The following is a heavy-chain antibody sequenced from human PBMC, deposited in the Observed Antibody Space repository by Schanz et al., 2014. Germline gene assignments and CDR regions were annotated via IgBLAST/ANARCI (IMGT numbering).Heavy chain of an antibody. CDR3: ARGMAEGMILGLIILIFEY. V-gene: IGHV1-69*04. Sequence: SCKSSGGTFSTVAITWVRQPPGQGLEWMGRIIPILGIANYAPQFQGRVPITADESTSTDYMELNSLKSEDKAMYYCARGMAEGMILGLIILIFEYRGQGALVNVFS. CDR1: GGTFSTVA. J-gene: IGHJ4*02. CDR2: IIPILGIA. D-gene: IGHD3-16*01.